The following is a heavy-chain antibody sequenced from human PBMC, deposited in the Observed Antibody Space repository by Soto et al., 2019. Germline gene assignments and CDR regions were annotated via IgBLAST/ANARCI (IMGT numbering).Heavy chain of an antibody. CDR1: GYTFTNYA. V-gene: IGHV1-3*01. J-gene: IGHJ4*02. CDR3: AVGPVPAEFDY. Sequence: GASVKVSCKASGYTFTNYALHWVRQAPGQRLEWMGWINAANGNTKSSQNFQGRVTITRDTSASTAYMELSSLTSEDTAVYYCAVGPVPAEFDYWGQGTLVTVSS. D-gene: IGHD2-2*01. CDR2: INAANGNT.